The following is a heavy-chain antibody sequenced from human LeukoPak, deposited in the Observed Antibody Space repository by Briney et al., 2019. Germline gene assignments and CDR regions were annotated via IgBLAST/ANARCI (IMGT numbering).Heavy chain of an antibody. J-gene: IGHJ5*02. CDR1: GYTFTGYY. CDR2: INPNSGGT. V-gene: IGHV1-2*04. D-gene: IGHD6-13*01. Sequence: GASVKVSCKASGYTFTGYYMHWVRQAPGQGLEWMGWINPNSGGTNYAQKFQGWVTMTRDTSISTAYMELSRLRSDDTAVYYCAREYSSSSPSFDPRGQGTLVTVSS. CDR3: AREYSSSSPSFDP.